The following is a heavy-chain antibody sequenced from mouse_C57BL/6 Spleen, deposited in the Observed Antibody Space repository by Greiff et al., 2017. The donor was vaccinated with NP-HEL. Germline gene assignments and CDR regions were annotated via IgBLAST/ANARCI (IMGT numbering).Heavy chain of an antibody. V-gene: IGHV5-9*01. CDR1: GFTFSSYT. J-gene: IGHJ2*01. Sequence: EVKVIESGGGLVKPGGSLKLSCAASGFTFSSYTMSWVRQTPEKRLEWVATISGGGGNTYYPDSVKGRFTISRDNAKNTLYLQMSSLRSEDTALYYCARHYYGSSYLFDYWGQGTTLTVSS. CDR2: ISGGGGNT. CDR3: ARHYYGSSYLFDY. D-gene: IGHD1-1*01.